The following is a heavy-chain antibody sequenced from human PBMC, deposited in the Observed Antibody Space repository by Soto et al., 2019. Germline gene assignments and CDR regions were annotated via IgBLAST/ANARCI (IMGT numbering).Heavy chain of an antibody. CDR2: IKQDGSEK. CDR3: AREGDDRNDDGWFDP. J-gene: IGHJ5*02. CDR1: GFTFSSYW. Sequence: EVQLVESGGGLVQPGGSLRLSCAASGFTFSSYWMSWVRQAPGKGLEWVANIKQDGSEKYYVDSAKGRFTISRDNAKNSLFLKMNSLRAEDTAVYYCAREGDDRNDDGWFDPWGQGTLVTVSS. V-gene: IGHV3-7*04. D-gene: IGHD1-1*01.